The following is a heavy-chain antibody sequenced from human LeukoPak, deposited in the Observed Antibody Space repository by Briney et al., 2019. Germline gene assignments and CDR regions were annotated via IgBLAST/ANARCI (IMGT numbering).Heavy chain of an antibody. CDR2: INPGNGNT. D-gene: IGHD6-13*01. Sequence: ASVKVSCKASGYTFTSYAIRWVRQAPGQRLEWMGWINPGNGNTKYSQKFQGRVTITRDTSASTAYMELSSLGSEDTAVYYCAREVLYSSSWLYFDYWGQGTLVTVSS. J-gene: IGHJ4*02. CDR1: GYTFTSYA. V-gene: IGHV1-3*01. CDR3: AREVLYSSSWLYFDY.